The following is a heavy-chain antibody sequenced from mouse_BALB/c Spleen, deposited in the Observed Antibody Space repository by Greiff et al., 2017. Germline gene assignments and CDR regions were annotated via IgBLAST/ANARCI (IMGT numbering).Heavy chain of an antibody. Sequence: EVKLVESGPGLVKPSQSLSLTCSVTGYSITSGYYWNWIRQFPGNKLEWMGYISYDGSNNYNPSLKNRISITRDTSKNQFFLKLNSVTTEDTATYYCARNLYYFDYWGQGTTLTVSS. V-gene: IGHV3-6*02. CDR1: GYSITSGYY. CDR2: ISYDGSN. CDR3: ARNLYYFDY. J-gene: IGHJ2*01.